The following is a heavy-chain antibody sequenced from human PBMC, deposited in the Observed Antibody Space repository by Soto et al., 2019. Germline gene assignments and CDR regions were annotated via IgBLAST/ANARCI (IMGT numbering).Heavy chain of an antibody. CDR2: IYYSGST. J-gene: IGHJ5*02. CDR3: AGSHDYYGSGSRVRFAP. Sequence: SETLSLTCTVSGGSISSGGYYWSWIRQHPGKGLEWIGYIYYSGSTYYNPSLKSRVTISVDTSKNQFSLKLSSVTAADTAVYYCAGSHDYYGSGSRVRFAPRGQGTLVTVSS. V-gene: IGHV4-31*03. CDR1: GGSISSGGYY. D-gene: IGHD3-10*01.